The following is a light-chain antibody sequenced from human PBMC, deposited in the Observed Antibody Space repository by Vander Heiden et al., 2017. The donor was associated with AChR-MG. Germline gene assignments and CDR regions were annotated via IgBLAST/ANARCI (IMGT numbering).Light chain of an antibody. CDR2: DAS. CDR1: QSVSSY. Sequence: EIVLTQSPATLSLSPVERATLSCRASQSVSSYLAWYQQKPGQAPRLLIYDASNRATGIPARFSGSGSGTDFTLTISSLEPEDFAVYYCQQRSNWPPFTFAPETKVGIK. V-gene: IGKV3-11*01. CDR3: QQRSNWPPFT. J-gene: IGKJ3*01.